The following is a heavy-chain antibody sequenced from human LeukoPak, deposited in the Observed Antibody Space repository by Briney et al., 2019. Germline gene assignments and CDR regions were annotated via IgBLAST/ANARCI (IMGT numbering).Heavy chain of an antibody. CDR3: ARDQFNYDFWSGYRFDY. D-gene: IGHD3-3*01. CDR1: GGSISSFY. Sequence: SETLSLTCTVSGGSISSFYWSWIRQPPGKGLEWIGYVYYSGSTNYNPSLKSRVTISVDTSKNQFSLKLSSVTAADTAVYYCARDQFNYDFWSGYRFDYWGQGTLVTVSS. J-gene: IGHJ4*02. CDR2: VYYSGST. V-gene: IGHV4-59*01.